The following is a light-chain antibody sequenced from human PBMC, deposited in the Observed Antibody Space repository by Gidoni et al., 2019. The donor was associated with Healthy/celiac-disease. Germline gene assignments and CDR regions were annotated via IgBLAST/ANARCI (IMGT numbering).Light chain of an antibody. Sequence: SYELTQPPSVSVSPGQTASITCSGDKLGDKYAYWYQQKPGQSPVLVIYQDSKRPSGIPERFSGSNSGNTATLTISGTQPLDEADYYCQAWDSSTSVVFGGGTKLTVL. CDR3: QAWDSSTSVV. J-gene: IGLJ2*01. CDR2: QDS. CDR1: KLGDKY. V-gene: IGLV3-1*01.